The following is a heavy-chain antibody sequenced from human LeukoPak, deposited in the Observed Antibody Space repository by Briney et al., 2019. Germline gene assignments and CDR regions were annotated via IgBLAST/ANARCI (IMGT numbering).Heavy chain of an antibody. CDR1: GYTFTGYY. CDR3: ARDHLRGESTGGYHFDQ. CDR2: LNPNTGGT. Sequence: ASVKVSCKASGYTFTGYYIHWVRQAPGQGLEWMGRLNPNTGGTNYAQKFRGRVTMTRVTSISTAYMELTRLRSDDTAVFYCARDHLRGESTGGYHFDQWGQGTLVTVSS. V-gene: IGHV1-2*06. D-gene: IGHD3-16*02. J-gene: IGHJ4*02.